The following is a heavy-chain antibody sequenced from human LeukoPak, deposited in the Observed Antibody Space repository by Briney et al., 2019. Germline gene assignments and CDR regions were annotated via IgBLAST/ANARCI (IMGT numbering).Heavy chain of an antibody. CDR3: ARVATTVTLFDY. J-gene: IGHJ4*02. Sequence: SETLSLTCTVSGGSISSYYWSWIRQPPGKGLEWIGYIYYSGSTNYSPSLKSRVTISVDTSKNQFSLKLSSVTAADTAVYYRARVATTVTLFDYWGQGTLVTVSS. V-gene: IGHV4-59*01. D-gene: IGHD4-17*01. CDR2: IYYSGST. CDR1: GGSISSYY.